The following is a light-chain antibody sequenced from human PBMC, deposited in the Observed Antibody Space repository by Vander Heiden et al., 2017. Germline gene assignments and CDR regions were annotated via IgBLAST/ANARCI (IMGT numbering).Light chain of an antibody. CDR3: QQSDSTPRT. Sequence: DIQSPQFPSSLSASVGDRVTITCRASQSISSYLNWYQQKPGKAPKLLIYAASSLQSGVPSRFSGSGSGTDFTLTISSLQPEDFATYYCQQSDSTPRTFGQGTKVEIK. CDR1: QSISSY. J-gene: IGKJ1*01. V-gene: IGKV1-39*01. CDR2: AAS.